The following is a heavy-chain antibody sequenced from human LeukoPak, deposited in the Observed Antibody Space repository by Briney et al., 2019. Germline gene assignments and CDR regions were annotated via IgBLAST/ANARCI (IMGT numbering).Heavy chain of an antibody. CDR2: ITWNSGSI. J-gene: IGHJ4*02. Sequence: GGSLRLSCAASGFTFDDYAMHWVRHAPGKGLEWVSSITWNSGSIDYADSVKGRFTISRDNAKNSLYLQMNSLRAEDVALYYCAKGKIPVAGTPLFDYWGQGTLVTVSS. V-gene: IGHV3-9*03. CDR3: AKGKIPVAGTPLFDY. D-gene: IGHD6-19*01. CDR1: GFTFDDYA.